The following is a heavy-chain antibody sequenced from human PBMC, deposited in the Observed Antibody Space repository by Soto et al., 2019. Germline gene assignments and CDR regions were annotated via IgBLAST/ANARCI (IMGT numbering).Heavy chain of an antibody. D-gene: IGHD3-10*01. V-gene: IGHV1-8*01. CDR2: MNPNSGNT. CDR3: AIKLLWFGELLGDV. J-gene: IGHJ6*02. Sequence: ASVKDSCKASGYTFTSYDINWVRQATGQGLEWMGWMNPNSGNTGYAQKFQGRVTMTRNTSISTAYMELSSLRSEDTAVYYCAIKLLWFGELLGDVWGQGTTVTVSS. CDR1: GYTFTSYD.